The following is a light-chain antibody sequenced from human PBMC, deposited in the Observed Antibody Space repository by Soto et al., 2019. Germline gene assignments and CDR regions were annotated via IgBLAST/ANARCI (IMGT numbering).Light chain of an antibody. Sequence: SALTQPASVSGSPGQSITISCTGTSIDVGGFDYVSWYQQHPGKAPKLMIYEVSNRPSGVSNRFSGSKSGNTASLTISGLQADDEAEYYCSSYTTYSSLVVFXGGTKVTVL. J-gene: IGLJ2*01. CDR2: EVS. CDR3: SSYTTYSSLVV. V-gene: IGLV2-14*01. CDR1: SIDVGGFDY.